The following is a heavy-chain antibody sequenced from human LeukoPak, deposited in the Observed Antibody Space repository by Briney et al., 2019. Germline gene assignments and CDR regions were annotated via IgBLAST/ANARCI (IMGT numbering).Heavy chain of an antibody. D-gene: IGHD3-22*01. Sequence: SETLSLTCTVSGGSIRSSYWTWIRQPPGKGLDWIGYMYHSGSTNYSPSLKSRVTISVDTSKNQFSLKLSSVTAADTAVYYCARYDSTIHDAFDIWGQGTMVTASS. J-gene: IGHJ3*02. CDR2: MYHSGST. CDR3: ARYDSTIHDAFDI. V-gene: IGHV4-59*01. CDR1: GGSIRSSY.